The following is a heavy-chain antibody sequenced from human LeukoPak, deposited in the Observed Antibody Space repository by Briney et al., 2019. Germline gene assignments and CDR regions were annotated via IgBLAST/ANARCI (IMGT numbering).Heavy chain of an antibody. CDR3: ANVLGYCSSTSCPDY. CDR2: ISGSGGST. Sequence: PGGSLRLSCAASGFTLSSYAMSWVRQAPGKGLEWVSGISGSGGSTYHADSVKGRFTISRDNSKNTLYLQMNSLRAEDTAVYYCANVLGYCSSTSCPDYWGQGTLVTVSS. D-gene: IGHD2-2*01. J-gene: IGHJ4*02. CDR1: GFTLSSYA. V-gene: IGHV3-23*01.